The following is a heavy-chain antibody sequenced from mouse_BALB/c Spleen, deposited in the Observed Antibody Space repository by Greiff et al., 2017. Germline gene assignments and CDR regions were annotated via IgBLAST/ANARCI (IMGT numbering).Heavy chain of an antibody. V-gene: IGHV2-2*02. CDR1: GFSLTSYG. J-gene: IGHJ4*01. CDR3: GRGGYYDYAMDY. D-gene: IGHD2-3*01. CDR2: IWSGGST. Sequence: QVQLKEPGPGLVQPAHSLSITCPVPGFSLTSYGVHWVRQSPGKGLEWLGVIWSGGSTDYNAAFISRLSISKDNSKSQVFFKMHSLQATDTAIYYCGRGGYYDYAMDYWGQGTSVTVSS.